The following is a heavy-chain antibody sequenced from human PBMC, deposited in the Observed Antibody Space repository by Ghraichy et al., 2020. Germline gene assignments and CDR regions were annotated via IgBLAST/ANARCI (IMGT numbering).Heavy chain of an antibody. CDR2: MYDSGSS. V-gene: IGHV4-59*01. J-gene: IGHJ4*02. Sequence: SQTLSLTCNVSGGSISSFYWSWIRQPPGKGLEWIGYMYDSGSSNYNTSLKSRVTMSIDTSKNQFSLNLRSVAAADTAVYYCASIAASGVDYWGQGILVTVSS. CDR3: ASIAASGVDY. CDR1: GGSISSFY. D-gene: IGHD6-13*01.